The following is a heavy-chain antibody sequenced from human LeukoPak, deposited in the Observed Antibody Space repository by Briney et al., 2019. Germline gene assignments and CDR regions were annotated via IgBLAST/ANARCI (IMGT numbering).Heavy chain of an antibody. Sequence: SETLSLTCTVSGGSIYSYSWSWIRQPPGKRLEWIGYIYNSVITDYNPSLKSRVTISVDTSKNQCFLKLTSVTPADTAVYYCARQGADDGFDMWGQGTMVTVSS. CDR2: IYNSVIT. J-gene: IGHJ3*02. CDR3: ARQGADDGFDM. V-gene: IGHV4-59*08. CDR1: GGSIYSYS.